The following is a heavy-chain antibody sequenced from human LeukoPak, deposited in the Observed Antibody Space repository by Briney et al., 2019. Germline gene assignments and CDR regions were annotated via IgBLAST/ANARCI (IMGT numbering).Heavy chain of an antibody. CDR3: ANGGTYSSGP. CDR2: IKPDGSAQ. CDR1: GFTFSEAW. J-gene: IGHJ5*02. D-gene: IGHD3-22*01. V-gene: IGHV3-7*01. Sequence: GGSLRLSCAVSGFTFSEAWMNWVRQAPGKGLEWVATIKPDGSAQYYVDSVKGRFTISRDNAKNSLFLQINSLRAEDTAVYYCANGGTYSSGPWGQGTLVTVSS.